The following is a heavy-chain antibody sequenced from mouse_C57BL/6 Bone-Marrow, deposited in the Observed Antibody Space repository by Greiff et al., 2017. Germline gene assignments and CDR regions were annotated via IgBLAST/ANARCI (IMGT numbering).Heavy chain of an antibody. CDR3: ARPQAGNDNFDY. V-gene: IGHV5-6*01. J-gene: IGHJ2*01. Sequence: EVKLVESGGDLVKPGGSLKLSCAASGFTFSSYGMSWVRQTPDKRLEWVATISSGGSYTYYPDSVKGRFTISRDNAKNTLYLQLSSLKSEDTAMYYCARPQAGNDNFDYWGQGTTLTVSS. D-gene: IGHD2-2*01. CDR1: GFTFSSYG. CDR2: ISSGGSYT.